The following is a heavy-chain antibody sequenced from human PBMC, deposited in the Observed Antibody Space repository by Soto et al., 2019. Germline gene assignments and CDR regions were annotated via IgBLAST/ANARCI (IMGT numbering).Heavy chain of an antibody. CDR3: ASRQQGFDDFDI. D-gene: IGHD3-10*01. J-gene: IGHJ3*02. V-gene: IGHV1-18*04. CDR2: ISAHNGNT. Sequence: GASVKVSCKASGYTFTSYGISWVRQAPGQGLEWMGWISAHNGNTNYAQKLQGRVFMTTDTSTSTAYMELRSLRSDDTAVYYCASRQQGFDDFDIWGQGTMVTVSS. CDR1: GYTFTSYG.